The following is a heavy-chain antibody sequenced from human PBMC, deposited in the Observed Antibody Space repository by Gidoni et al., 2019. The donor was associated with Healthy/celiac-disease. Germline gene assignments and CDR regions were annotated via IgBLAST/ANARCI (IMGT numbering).Heavy chain of an antibody. Sequence: QVQLVQSGAEVEKPGASVKVSCKASGYPFTSYYMHWVRQAPGQGLEWRGIINPSGGSTSYAQKFQGRVTMTRDTSTSTVYMELSSLRSEDTAVYYCARDLTAGSLGGKGNWFDPWGQGTLVTVSS. V-gene: IGHV1-46*03. J-gene: IGHJ5*02. D-gene: IGHD3-16*01. CDR2: INPSGGST. CDR3: ARDLTAGSLGGKGNWFDP. CDR1: GYPFTSYY.